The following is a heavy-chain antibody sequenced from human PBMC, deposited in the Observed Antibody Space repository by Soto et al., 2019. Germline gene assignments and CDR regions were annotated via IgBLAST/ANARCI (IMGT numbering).Heavy chain of an antibody. CDR1: GYTFTSYY. Sequence: ASVKVSCKASGYTFTSYYMHWVRQAPGQGLEWMGIINPSGGSTSYAQKFQGRVTMTRDTSTSTVYMELSSLRSEDTAVYYCARGRAPRYCSGGSCYLYYFDYWGQGTLVTVSS. CDR2: INPSGGST. D-gene: IGHD2-15*01. V-gene: IGHV1-46*03. CDR3: ARGRAPRYCSGGSCYLYYFDY. J-gene: IGHJ4*02.